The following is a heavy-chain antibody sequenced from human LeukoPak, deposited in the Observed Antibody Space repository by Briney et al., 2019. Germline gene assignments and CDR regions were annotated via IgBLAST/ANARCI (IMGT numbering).Heavy chain of an antibody. CDR2: IKSKFDGGTT. CDR3: TTLASRSPYYYYGMDV. J-gene: IGHJ6*04. CDR1: GFTFSNAW. Sequence: GGSLRLSCAASGFTFSNAWMTWVRQAPGKGLEWVGRIKSKFDGGTTDYAAPVKGRFTISRDDSKNTLYLQMSSLKTEDTAVYYCTTLASRSPYYYYGMDVWGKGTTVTVSS. V-gene: IGHV3-15*01.